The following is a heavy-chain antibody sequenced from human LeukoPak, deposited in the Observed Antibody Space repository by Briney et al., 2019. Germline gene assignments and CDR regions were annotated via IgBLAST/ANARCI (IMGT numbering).Heavy chain of an antibody. CDR2: IYYSGST. D-gene: IGHD2-2*01. CDR1: GGSISSSSYY. CDR3: ARMSVVVRGMDV. Sequence: SETLSLTCTVSGGSISSSSYYWGWIRQPPVKGLEWIGSIYYSGSTYYNPSLKSRVTISVDTSKNQFSLKLSSVTAADTAVYYCARMSVVVRGMDVWGQGTTVTVSS. V-gene: IGHV4-39*01. J-gene: IGHJ6*02.